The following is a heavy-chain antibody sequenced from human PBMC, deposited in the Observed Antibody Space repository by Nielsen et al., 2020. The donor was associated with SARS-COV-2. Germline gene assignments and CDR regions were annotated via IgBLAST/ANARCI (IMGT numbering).Heavy chain of an antibody. Sequence: GESLKISCAASGFTFRLYSMNWVRQAPGKGLEWVSHITSTGDTIYYADSVKGRFTISRDNDKNSLYLQMNSLRDEDTAVYYCARDLYYYGMDVWGQGTTVTVSS. CDR2: ITSTGDTI. V-gene: IGHV3-48*02. CDR3: ARDLYYYGMDV. CDR1: GFTFRLYS. J-gene: IGHJ6*02.